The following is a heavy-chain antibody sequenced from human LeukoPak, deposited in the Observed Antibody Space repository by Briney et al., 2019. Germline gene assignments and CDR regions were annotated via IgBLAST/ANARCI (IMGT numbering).Heavy chain of an antibody. CDR2: ISYDGSNK. Sequence: GRSLRLSCAASGFTFSSFGMHWVRQAPGKGLEWVAVISYDGSNKYYADSVKGRFTISRDNSKNTLYLQMNSLRAEDTAVYYCARCFSSSWSNFDYWGQGTLVTVSS. CDR3: ARCFSSSWSNFDY. V-gene: IGHV3-30*19. D-gene: IGHD6-13*01. J-gene: IGHJ4*02. CDR1: GFTFSSFG.